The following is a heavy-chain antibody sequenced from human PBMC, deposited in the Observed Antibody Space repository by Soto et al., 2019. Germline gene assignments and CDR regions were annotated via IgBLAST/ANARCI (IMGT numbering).Heavy chain of an antibody. CDR3: AKGYHNFDY. V-gene: IGHV3-30*18. CDR1: GFTFSSYG. Sequence: QVQLVESGGGVVQPGRSLRLSCAASGFTFSSYGMHWVRQAPGKGLEWVAVISYDGSNKYYADSVKGRFTISRDNSKNMLYLQMNSLRVEDTAVYYCAKGYHNFDYWGLGTLVTVSS. D-gene: IGHD2-2*01. J-gene: IGHJ4*02. CDR2: ISYDGSNK.